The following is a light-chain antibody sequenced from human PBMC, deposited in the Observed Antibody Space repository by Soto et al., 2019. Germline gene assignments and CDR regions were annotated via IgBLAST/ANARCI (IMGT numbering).Light chain of an antibody. Sequence: ITCGVGQSISSYLNWYQQKPGKAPKLLIYAASSVQSGVPSRFSGSGSGTYFTLTITCLQREESVVSYCNEYNSWPLISFGQGTRLEIK. V-gene: IGKV1-39*01. CDR3: NEYNSWPLIS. CDR2: AAS. CDR1: QSISSY. J-gene: IGKJ5*01.